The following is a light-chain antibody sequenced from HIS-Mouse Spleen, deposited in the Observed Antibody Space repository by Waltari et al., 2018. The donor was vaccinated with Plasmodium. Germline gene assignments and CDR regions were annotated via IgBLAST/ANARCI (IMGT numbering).Light chain of an antibody. J-gene: IGLJ2*01. CDR2: STN. Sequence: QTVVTQEPSFSVSPGGTVTRTCGVSSGSVSTSYYPSWYQQTPGQAPRTLISSTNTRSSGVPDRFSGSILGNKAALTITGAQADDESDYYCVLYMGSGIWVFGGGTKLTVL. CDR1: SGSVSTSYY. CDR3: VLYMGSGIWV. V-gene: IGLV8-61*01.